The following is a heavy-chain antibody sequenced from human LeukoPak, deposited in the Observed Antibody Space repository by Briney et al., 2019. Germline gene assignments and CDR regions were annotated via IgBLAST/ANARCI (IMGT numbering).Heavy chain of an antibody. D-gene: IGHD3-16*01. CDR1: GYTFTSYG. CDR2: INSYNGNT. J-gene: IGHJ6*02. V-gene: IGHV1-18*01. CDR3: ATILRLGESPYGMDV. Sequence: ASVKVSCKASGYTFTSYGISWVRQAPGQGLEWMGWINSYNGNTNYAQKLQGRVTMTTDTSTSTAYMELRSLRSDDTAVYYCATILRLGESPYGMDVWGQGTTVTVSS.